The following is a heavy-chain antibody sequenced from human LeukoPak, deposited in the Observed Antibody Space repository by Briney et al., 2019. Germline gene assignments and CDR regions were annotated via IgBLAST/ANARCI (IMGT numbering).Heavy chain of an antibody. V-gene: IGHV3-74*01. D-gene: IGHD4-17*01. CDR2: INSDGSST. CDR3: ARDVAAYGVTTSFDY. CDR1: GFTFSSYW. Sequence: QPGGSLRLSCAASGFTFSSYWMHWARQAPGKGLVWVSRINSDGSSTSYADSVKGRFTISRDNAKNTLYLQMNSLRAEDTAVYYCARDVAAYGVTTSFDYWGQGTLVTVSS. J-gene: IGHJ4*02.